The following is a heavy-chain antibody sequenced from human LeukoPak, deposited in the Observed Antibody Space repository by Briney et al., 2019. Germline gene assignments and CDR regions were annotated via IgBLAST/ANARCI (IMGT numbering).Heavy chain of an antibody. D-gene: IGHD6-19*01. Sequence: GGSLRLSCAASGFTFSSYAMHWVRQAPGKGLEWVAVISYDGSNKYYADSVKGRFTISRDNSKNTLYLQMNSLRAEDTAVYYCAKDPSTRAGPDYWGQGTLVTVSS. CDR1: GFTFSSYA. J-gene: IGHJ4*02. V-gene: IGHV3-30*04. CDR3: AKDPSTRAGPDY. CDR2: ISYDGSNK.